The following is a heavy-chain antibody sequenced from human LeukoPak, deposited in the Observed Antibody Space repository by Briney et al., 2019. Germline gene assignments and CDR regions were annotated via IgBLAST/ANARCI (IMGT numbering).Heavy chain of an antibody. J-gene: IGHJ4*02. D-gene: IGHD3-10*01. CDR3: ARGGSIGDSFDY. CDR1: GFTFSSYW. V-gene: IGHV3-7*01. CDR2: INQDGSEK. Sequence: PGGSLRLSCAASGFTFSSYWMSWVRQAPGKGLEWVANINQDGSEKYYVDPVKGRFTISRDNAKKSLYLQMNSLRAEDTAVYYCARGGSIGDSFDYWGQGALVAVSS.